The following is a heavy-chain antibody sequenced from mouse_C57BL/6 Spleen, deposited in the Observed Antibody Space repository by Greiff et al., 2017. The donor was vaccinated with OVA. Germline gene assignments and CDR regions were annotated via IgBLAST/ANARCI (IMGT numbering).Heavy chain of an antibody. CDR3: ARGYYSNSSYWYFDV. CDR2: IDPSDSYT. V-gene: IGHV1-69*01. CDR1: GYTFTSYW. Sequence: VQLQQPGAELVMPGASVKLSCKASGYTFTSYWMHWVKQRPGQGLEWIGEIDPSDSYTNYNQKFKGKSTWTVDKSSSTAYMQLSSLTSEDSAVYYCARGYYSNSSYWYFDVWGTGTTVTVSS. J-gene: IGHJ1*03. D-gene: IGHD2-5*01.